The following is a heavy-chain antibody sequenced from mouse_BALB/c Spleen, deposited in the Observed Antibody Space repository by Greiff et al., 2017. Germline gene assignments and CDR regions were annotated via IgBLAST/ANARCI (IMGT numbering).Heavy chain of an antibody. CDR2: IDTSDSYT. Sequence: QVQLQQPGAELVMPGASVKMSCKASGYTFTDYWMHWVKQRPGQGLEWIGAIDTSDSYTSYNQKFKGKATLTVDESSSTAYMQLSSLTSEDSAVYYCARGLGRAPVVAYWGQGTLVTVSA. V-gene: IGHV1-69*01. D-gene: IGHD4-1*01. CDR1: GYTFTDYW. J-gene: IGHJ3*01. CDR3: ARGLGRAPVVAY.